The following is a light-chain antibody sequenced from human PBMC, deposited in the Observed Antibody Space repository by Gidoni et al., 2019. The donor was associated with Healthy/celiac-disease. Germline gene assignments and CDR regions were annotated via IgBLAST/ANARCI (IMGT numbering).Light chain of an antibody. J-gene: IGLJ2*01. CDR3: AAWDESLNGLSVV. V-gene: IGLV1-44*01. CDR1: SSNTGSNT. Sequence: HSVLTQPPSASGTPGQTVTISCSGSSSNTGSNTVNWYPQLPGTAPKLLIYSNNQRPSGVPDRFSGSKSGTSAYLAISGLQSEDEADYYCAAWDESLNGLSVVFGGGTKLTVL. CDR2: SNN.